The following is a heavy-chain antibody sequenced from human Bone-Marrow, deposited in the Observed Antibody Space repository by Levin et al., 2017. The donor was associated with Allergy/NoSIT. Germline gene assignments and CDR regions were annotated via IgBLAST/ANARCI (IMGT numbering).Heavy chain of an antibody. CDR2: LSSDGTTT. Sequence: GGSLRLSCAASGFTFSNYWMLWVRQAPGKGLVWLSRLSSDGTTTNYADSVKGRFTISRDNAKNTLYLQMNTLRAEDTAVYYCARVLYNWNDVIDYWGQGTLVTVSS. D-gene: IGHD1-1*01. V-gene: IGHV3-74*01. J-gene: IGHJ4*02. CDR3: ARVLYNWNDVIDY. CDR1: GFTFSNYW.